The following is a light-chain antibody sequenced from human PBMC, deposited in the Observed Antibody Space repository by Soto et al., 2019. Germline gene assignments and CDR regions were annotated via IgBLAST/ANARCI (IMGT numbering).Light chain of an antibody. CDR1: QSVSSY. CDR3: QQRSNWPPVT. Sequence: EIVLTQSPATLSLSPGERATLSCRASQSVSSYLAWYQQKPGQAPRLLIYDASNRATGIPARFSGSGSGTDFTLTISSLEPEDFAAYYCQQRSNWPPVTFGGRTKVEIK. V-gene: IGKV3-11*01. CDR2: DAS. J-gene: IGKJ4*01.